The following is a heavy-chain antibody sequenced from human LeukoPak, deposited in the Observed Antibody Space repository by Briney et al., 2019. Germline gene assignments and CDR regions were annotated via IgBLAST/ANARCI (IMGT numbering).Heavy chain of an antibody. D-gene: IGHD3-10*01. Sequence: GGSLGLSCAASGFSFRSYGMHWVRQAPGRGLEWVAFIRHDGSKIYSADSVKGRFTISRDNSKNTLYLQMNSLRGDGTALYYCAKDRDPPYFYYIDVWGNGTTVIVSS. J-gene: IGHJ6*03. CDR3: AKDRDPPYFYYIDV. V-gene: IGHV3-30*02. CDR1: GFSFRSYG. CDR2: IRHDGSKI.